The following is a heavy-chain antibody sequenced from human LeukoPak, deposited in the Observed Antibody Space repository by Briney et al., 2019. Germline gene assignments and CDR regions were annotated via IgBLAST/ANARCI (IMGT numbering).Heavy chain of an antibody. D-gene: IGHD4-17*01. CDR3: ARDRDGDYGPASANDAFDI. Sequence: SETLSLTCTVSGGSISSYYWSWIRQPAGKGLEWIGRIYTSGSTNYNPSLKSRATMSVDTSKNQFSLKLSSVTAADTAVYYCARDRDGDYGPASANDAFDIWGQGTMVTVSS. CDR1: GGSISSYY. V-gene: IGHV4-4*07. J-gene: IGHJ3*02. CDR2: IYTSGST.